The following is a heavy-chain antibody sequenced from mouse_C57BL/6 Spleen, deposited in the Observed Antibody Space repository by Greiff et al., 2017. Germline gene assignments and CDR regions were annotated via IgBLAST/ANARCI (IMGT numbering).Heavy chain of an antibody. J-gene: IGHJ2*01. CDR3: ARPRTDYFDY. CDR2: IHPNSGST. V-gene: IGHV1-64*01. CDR1: CYTFTSYW. Sequence: QVQLQQPGAELVKPGASVKLSCKASCYTFTSYWMHWVKQRPGQGLEWIGMIHPNSGSTNYNEKFKSKATLTVDKSSSTAYMQLSSLTSEDSAVYYCARPRTDYFDYWGQGTTLTVSS.